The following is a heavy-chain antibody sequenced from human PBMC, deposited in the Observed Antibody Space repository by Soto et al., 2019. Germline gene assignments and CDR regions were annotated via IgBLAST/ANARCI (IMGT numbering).Heavy chain of an antibody. CDR1: GGSFSGYY. CDR2: INHSGST. Sequence: PSETLSLTCAVYGGSFSGYYWSWIRQPPGKGLEWIGEINHSGSTNYNPSLKSRVTISVDTSKNQFSLKLSSVTAADTAVYYCARGPYYDILTGYYYYSWAYWGQGTLVTVSS. CDR3: ARGPYYDILTGYYYYSWAY. V-gene: IGHV4-34*01. J-gene: IGHJ4*02. D-gene: IGHD3-9*01.